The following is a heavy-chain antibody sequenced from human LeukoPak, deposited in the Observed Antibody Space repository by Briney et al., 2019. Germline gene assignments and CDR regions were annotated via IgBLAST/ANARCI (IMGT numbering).Heavy chain of an antibody. CDR2: ISSSSSYI. D-gene: IGHD2-15*01. Sequence: GGSLRLSCAASGFTFSSYSMNWVRQAPGKGLEWVSSISSSSSYIYYADSVKGRFTISRDNAKNSLYLQMNSLRAEDTAVYYCAGYCSSTSCSKDIVVVVAARGFDYWGQGTLVTVSS. V-gene: IGHV3-21*01. CDR1: GFTFSSYS. CDR3: AGYCSSTSCSKDIVVVVAARGFDY. J-gene: IGHJ4*02.